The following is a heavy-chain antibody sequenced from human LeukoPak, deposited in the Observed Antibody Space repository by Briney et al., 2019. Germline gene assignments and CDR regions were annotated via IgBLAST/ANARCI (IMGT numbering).Heavy chain of an antibody. J-gene: IGHJ4*02. CDR3: AKDLALDGSSSLAFDY. CDR1: GFTFSTYS. Sequence: AGGSLRLSCAASGFTFSTYSINWVRQAPGKGLEWVSGISWNSGSIGYADSVKGRFTISRDNAKNSLYLQMNSLRAEDMALYYCAKDLALDGSSSLAFDYWGQGTLVTVSS. CDR2: ISWNSGSI. V-gene: IGHV3-9*03. D-gene: IGHD6-6*01.